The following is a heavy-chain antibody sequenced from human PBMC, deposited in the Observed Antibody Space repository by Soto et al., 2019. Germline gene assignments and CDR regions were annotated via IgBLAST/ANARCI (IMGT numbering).Heavy chain of an antibody. J-gene: IGHJ4*02. V-gene: IGHV3-74*01. CDR1: GSTLSTYW. D-gene: IGHD2-2*01. CDR2: TNTDGSST. Sequence: EVQLVESGGGLVQPGGSLRLSCAASGSTLSTYWMHWVRQAPGKGLVWVSRTNTDGSSTTYADSVEGRFTISRDNAKNTLYLQMNSLRAEDTAVYYCARGTRVIPAESDFDYWGQGTLVTVSS. CDR3: ARGTRVIPAESDFDY.